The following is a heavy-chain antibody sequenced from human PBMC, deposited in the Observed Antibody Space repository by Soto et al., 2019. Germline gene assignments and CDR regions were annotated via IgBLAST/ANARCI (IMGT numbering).Heavy chain of an antibody. J-gene: IGHJ3*01. V-gene: IGHV1-18*01. CDR2: ISAYNGNT. CDR3: ASRIDYYDSRGYNVANAFDV. CDR1: GYTFSSYG. Sequence: QVQLVQSGAEVKKPGASVKVSCKASGYTFSSYGISWVRQAPGQGLEWMGWISAYNGNTNYAQKLQGRVTMTTDTSTSTAYMELRSLRSDDTAVYYCASRIDYYDSRGYNVANAFDVWGQGTMVTVSS. D-gene: IGHD3-22*01.